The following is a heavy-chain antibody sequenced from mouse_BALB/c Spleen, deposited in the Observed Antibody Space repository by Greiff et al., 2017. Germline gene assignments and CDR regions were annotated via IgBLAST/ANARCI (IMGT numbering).Heavy chain of an antibody. V-gene: IGHV1S81*02. J-gene: IGHJ2*01. CDR3: TRYLLRGYYFDY. Sequence: VQLQQSGAELVKPGASVTLSCKASGYTFTSYYMYWVKQRPGQGLEWIGEINPSNGGTNFNEKFKSKATLTVDKSSSTAYMQLSSLTSEDSAVYYCTRYLLRGYYFDYWGQGTTLTVSS. CDR1: GYTFTSYY. D-gene: IGHD1-1*01. CDR2: INPSNGGT.